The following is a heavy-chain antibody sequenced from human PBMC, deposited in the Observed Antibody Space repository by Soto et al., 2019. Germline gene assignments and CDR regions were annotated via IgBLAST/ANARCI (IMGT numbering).Heavy chain of an antibody. CDR3: ARDAPTLLYNWNDESGWFDP. CDR2: INAGNGNT. CDR1: GYTFTSYA. Sequence: ASVKVSCKASGYTFTSYAMHWVRQAPGQRLEWMGWINAGNGNTKYSQKFQGRVTITRDTSASTAYMELSSLRSEDTAVYYCARDAPTLLYNWNDESGWFDPWGQGTLVTVSS. D-gene: IGHD1-1*01. J-gene: IGHJ5*02. V-gene: IGHV1-3*01.